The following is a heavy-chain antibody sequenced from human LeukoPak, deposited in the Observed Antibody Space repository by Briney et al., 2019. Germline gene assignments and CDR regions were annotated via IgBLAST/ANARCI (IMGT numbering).Heavy chain of an antibody. CDR2: ISGSSTTI. V-gene: IGHV3-48*04. J-gene: IGHJ4*02. D-gene: IGHD3-22*01. CDR1: GFTFSSFS. CDR3: ARPHSSGYEYYFDY. Sequence: PGGSLRLSCAASGFTFSSFSMNWVRQAPGKGLEWVSFISGSSTTILYADSVKGRFTISRDNAKNSLYLQMNSLRAEDTAVYYCARPHSSGYEYYFDYWGQGTLVTVSS.